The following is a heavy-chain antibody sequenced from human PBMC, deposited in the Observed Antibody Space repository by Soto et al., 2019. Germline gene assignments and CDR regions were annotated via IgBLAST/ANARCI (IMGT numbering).Heavy chain of an antibody. D-gene: IGHD2-21*02. J-gene: IGHJ5*02. CDR2: IYYSGST. CDR3: ARHPSDFWFAP. Sequence: SETLSLTCTVSGGSISSYYWSWIRQPPGKGLEWIGYIYYSGSTNYYPSLKSRVTVSVDTSKNQFSLKLSSVTAADTAVYYCARHPSDFWFAPWGQGTLVTVSS. CDR1: GGSISSYY. V-gene: IGHV4-59*08.